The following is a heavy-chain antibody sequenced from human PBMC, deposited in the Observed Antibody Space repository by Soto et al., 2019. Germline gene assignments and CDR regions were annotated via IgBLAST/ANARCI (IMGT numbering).Heavy chain of an antibody. CDR3: TRVKLSISVGGDRVLDV. V-gene: IGHV3-72*01. Sequence: EVQLVESGGGLVQPGGSLRLSCAASGFTFSDHYMDWVRQAPGKGLEWVGRIKNKANSYTTEYAASVKGRFTISRDDSMNSRYLQMNSIRTEDTAVYYCTRVKLSISVGGDRVLDVWGKGTTVTVSS. J-gene: IGHJ6*04. D-gene: IGHD3-3*02. CDR1: GFTFSDHY. CDR2: IKNKANSYTT.